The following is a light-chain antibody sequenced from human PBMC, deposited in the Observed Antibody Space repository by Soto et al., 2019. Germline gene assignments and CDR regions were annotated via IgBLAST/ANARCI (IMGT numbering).Light chain of an antibody. V-gene: IGLV1-44*01. J-gene: IGLJ3*02. CDR1: SSNIGINT. CDR3: ATWDDSLSGVV. Sequence: QPVLTQPPSASGTPGQRVTLSCSGGSSNIGINTVNWYQQVPGTAPKLLIYFNNQRPSGVPDRFSGSKSGTSASLAISGLQSEDEADYYCATWDDSLSGVVFGGGTKLTVL. CDR2: FNN.